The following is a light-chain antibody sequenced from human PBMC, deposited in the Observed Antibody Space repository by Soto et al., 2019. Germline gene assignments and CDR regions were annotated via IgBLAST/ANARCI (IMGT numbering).Light chain of an antibody. Sequence: QAVVTQETSLTVSPGGTVTLTCGSSSGSVTSSHWPYWVQQRPGQAPRTLIYDTTNRHSWTPARFSGSLLGGKAALTLSGAQPEDEAVYYCFITPTFGWVFGGGTKVTVL. CDR3: FITPTFGWV. CDR1: SGSVTSSHW. CDR2: DTT. V-gene: IGLV7-46*01. J-gene: IGLJ3*02.